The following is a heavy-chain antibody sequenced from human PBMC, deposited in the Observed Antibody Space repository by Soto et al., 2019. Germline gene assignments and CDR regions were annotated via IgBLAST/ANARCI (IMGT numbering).Heavy chain of an antibody. D-gene: IGHD2-8*02. Sequence: EVQLVESGGGLVQPGGSLRLSCAASGFTFSAYDMHWVRQATGKGLEWVSAIGTQHDTYYPDSVKGRFTNSRENAKNSLYLQMNSLRAGDTAVYYWARQASYWHGGGGWFDPWGQGTLVTVSS. J-gene: IGHJ5*02. CDR3: ARQASYWHGGGGWFDP. CDR2: IGTQHDT. V-gene: IGHV3-13*01. CDR1: GFTFSAYD.